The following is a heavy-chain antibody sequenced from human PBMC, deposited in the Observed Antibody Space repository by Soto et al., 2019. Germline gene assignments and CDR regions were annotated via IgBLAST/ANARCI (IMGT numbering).Heavy chain of an antibody. CDR2: ISGSGGST. J-gene: IGHJ4*02. D-gene: IGHD5-12*01. CDR1: GFTFSSYA. CDR3: ARDLRYIGHVKDGQ. Sequence: PGGSLRLSCAASGFTFSSYAMSWVRQAPGKGLEWVSAISGSGGSTYYADSVKGRFTVSRDNSRNTLYLQMTSLRAEDTAVYYCARDLRYIGHVKDGQWGQGTQGTRLL. V-gene: IGHV3-23*01.